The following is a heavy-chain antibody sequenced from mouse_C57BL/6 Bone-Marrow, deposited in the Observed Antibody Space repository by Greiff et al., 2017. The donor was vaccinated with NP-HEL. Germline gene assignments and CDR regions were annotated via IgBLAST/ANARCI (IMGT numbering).Heavy chain of an antibody. V-gene: IGHV1-81*01. D-gene: IGHD4-1*01. CDR1: GYTFTSYG. CDR3: ARGMIGHNWDVDD. Sequence: VQLQQSGAELVRPGASVKLSCKASGYTFTSYGISWVKQRPGQGLEWIGEIYPRSGNTNYNEKFKGKATLTADKSSSTAYMALRSLTSEDSAVYFCARGMIGHNWDVDDWGQGTTLTVSS. CDR2: IYPRSGNT. J-gene: IGHJ2*01.